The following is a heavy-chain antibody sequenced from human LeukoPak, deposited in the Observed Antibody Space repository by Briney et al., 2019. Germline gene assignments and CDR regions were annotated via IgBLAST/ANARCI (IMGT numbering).Heavy chain of an antibody. J-gene: IGHJ4*02. CDR2: INAGNGNT. V-gene: IGHV1-3*01. CDR3: ARKAGIVVVSDY. D-gene: IGHD3-22*01. Sequence: ASVKVSCKASGYTFTSYAMHWVRQAPGQRLEWMGWINAGNGNTKYSQKFQGRVTITRDTSASTAYMELRSLRSDDTAVYYCARKAGIVVVSDYWGQGTLVTVSS. CDR1: GYTFTSYA.